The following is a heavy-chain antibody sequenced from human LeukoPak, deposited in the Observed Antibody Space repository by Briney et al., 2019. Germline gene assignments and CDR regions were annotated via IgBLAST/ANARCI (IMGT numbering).Heavy chain of an antibody. CDR3: ARPLSDGVVADASFDY. Sequence: SETLSLTCTVSGGSISSYYWSWIRQPPGEGREGIGYIYYSGSTNYTPSLKSRVTISVDTSKNPFSLKLSSVTAADTAVYYCARPLSDGVVADASFDYWGQGTLVTVSS. V-gene: IGHV4-59*13. D-gene: IGHD2-15*01. CDR2: IYYSGST. J-gene: IGHJ4*02. CDR1: GGSISSYY.